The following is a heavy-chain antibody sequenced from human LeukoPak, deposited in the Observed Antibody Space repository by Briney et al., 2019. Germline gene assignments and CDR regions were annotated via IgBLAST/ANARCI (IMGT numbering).Heavy chain of an antibody. V-gene: IGHV4-30-4*01. J-gene: IGHJ4*02. CDR2: IYYSGST. CDR3: ARTRFGGLGRYFDY. D-gene: IGHD3-10*01. Sequence: SQTLSLTCTVSGGSISSGDYYWSWIRQPPGKGLEWIGYIYYSGSTYYNPSLKSRVTISVDTSKNQFSLKLSSVTAADTAVYYCARTRFGGLGRYFDYWGQGTLVTVSS. CDR1: GGSISSGDYY.